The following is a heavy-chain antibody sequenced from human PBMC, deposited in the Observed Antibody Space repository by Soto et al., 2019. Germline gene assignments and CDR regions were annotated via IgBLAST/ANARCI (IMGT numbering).Heavy chain of an antibody. V-gene: IGHV4-30-2*01. J-gene: IGHJ4*02. CDR1: GGSISSGGYS. Sequence: QLQLQESGSGLVKPSQTLSLTCAVSGGSISSGGYSWGWIRQPPGKGLEWIGYIYHSGSTYYNPSLNSRATIPVDRSKNQFSLKLSSVTAAHPAVYYCARVPDYWGQGTLVTVSS. CDR3: ARVPDY. CDR2: IYHSGST.